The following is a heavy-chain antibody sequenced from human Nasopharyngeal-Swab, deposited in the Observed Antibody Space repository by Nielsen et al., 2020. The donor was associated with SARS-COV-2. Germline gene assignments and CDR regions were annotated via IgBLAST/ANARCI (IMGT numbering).Heavy chain of an antibody. CDR2: ISYDGSNE. Sequence: VCQAAGRGVSWVAVISYDGSNEYYADSVKGRFTISRDNSKNTLYLQMNSLRAEDTAVYYCAKDTPPLMGDIPSPLDYWGQGTLVTVSS. J-gene: IGHJ4*02. D-gene: IGHD3-10*01. CDR3: AKDTPPLMGDIPSPLDY. V-gene: IGHV3-30*18.